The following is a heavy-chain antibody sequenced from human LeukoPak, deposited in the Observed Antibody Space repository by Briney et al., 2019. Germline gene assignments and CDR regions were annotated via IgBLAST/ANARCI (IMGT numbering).Heavy chain of an antibody. Sequence: ASVKVSCKASGGTFSSYAISWVRQAPGQGLEWMGGIIPIFGTANYAQRFQGRVTITTDESTSTAYMELSSLRSEDTAVYYCARYNHGGYDLSWFDPWGQGTLVTVSS. CDR2: IIPIFGTA. CDR3: ARYNHGGYDLSWFDP. D-gene: IGHD5-12*01. J-gene: IGHJ5*02. V-gene: IGHV1-69*05. CDR1: GGTFSSYA.